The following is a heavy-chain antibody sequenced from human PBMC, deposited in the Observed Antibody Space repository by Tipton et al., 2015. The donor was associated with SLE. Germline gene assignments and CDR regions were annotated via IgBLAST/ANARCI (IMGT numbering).Heavy chain of an antibody. CDR1: GYIFTSYY. J-gene: IGHJ6*02. D-gene: IGHD1-26*01. V-gene: IGHV1-46*01. CDR2: INPSGGRT. Sequence: QSGAEVKKPGASVKVSCKASGYIFTSYYIHWVRQAPGQGLERMGIINPSGGRTSYAQKFQGRVTMTRDTSTSTVYMELSSLRSEDTAVYYCAREREGYGMDVWGQGTTVTVSS. CDR3: AREREGYGMDV.